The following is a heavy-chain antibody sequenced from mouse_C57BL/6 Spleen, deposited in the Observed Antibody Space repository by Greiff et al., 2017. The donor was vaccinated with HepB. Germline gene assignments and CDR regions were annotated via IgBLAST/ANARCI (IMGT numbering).Heavy chain of an antibody. CDR2: INSNYGTT. J-gene: IGHJ4*01. D-gene: IGHD2-2*01. V-gene: IGHV1-39*01. CDR3: ASMVTGYAMDY. Sequence: EVQLQQSGPELVKPGASVKISCKASGYSFTDYNMNWVKQSNGKSLEWIGVINSNYGTTSYNQKYKGKATLTVDQSSSTADMQLNSLTYEDSAVYYCASMVTGYAMDYWGQGTSVPVSS. CDR1: GYSFTDYN.